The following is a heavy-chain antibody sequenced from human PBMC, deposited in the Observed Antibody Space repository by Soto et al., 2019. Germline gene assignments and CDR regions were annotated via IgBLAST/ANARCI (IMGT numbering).Heavy chain of an antibody. D-gene: IGHD3-10*01. CDR3: ARELRYYGSGSYILNWFDP. V-gene: IGHV3-53*01. J-gene: IGHJ5*02. Sequence: GGSLRLSCAASGFTVSSNYMSWVRLAPGKGLEWVAVINSVGSTYYADSVKGRFTISRDNFKNTLYLQMNSLRAEDTAVYYCARELRYYGSGSYILNWFDPWGQGTLVTVSS. CDR2: INSVGST. CDR1: GFTVSSNY.